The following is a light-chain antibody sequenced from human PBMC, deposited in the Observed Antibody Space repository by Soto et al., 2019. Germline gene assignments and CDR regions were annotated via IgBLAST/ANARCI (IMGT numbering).Light chain of an antibody. Sequence: QSVLTQPASVSGSPGQSITISCTGTSSDIGFYNYVSWYQQYPGKAPNLLIHGVTNRPSGISYRFSGSKSGSTAYLTISGLRDEDEADYYCSSYSTSFVYVFGTGTKVTVL. CDR1: SSDIGFYNY. V-gene: IGLV2-14*01. CDR3: SSYSTSFVYV. J-gene: IGLJ1*01. CDR2: GVT.